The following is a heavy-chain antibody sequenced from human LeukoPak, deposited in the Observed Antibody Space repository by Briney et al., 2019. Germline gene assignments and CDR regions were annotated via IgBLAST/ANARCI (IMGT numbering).Heavy chain of an antibody. CDR1: GYFISSGYY. Sequence: SETLSLTCTISGYFISSGYYWGWIRQPPGKGLEWIGSIYHSGSTHYNPSLKSRVTKSVDTSKNQFSLKLTSVTAADTAVYYCARAFSYGRDDAFDIWGQGTMVTVYS. V-gene: IGHV4-38-2*02. CDR3: ARAFSYGRDDAFDI. J-gene: IGHJ3*02. D-gene: IGHD5-18*01. CDR2: IYHSGST.